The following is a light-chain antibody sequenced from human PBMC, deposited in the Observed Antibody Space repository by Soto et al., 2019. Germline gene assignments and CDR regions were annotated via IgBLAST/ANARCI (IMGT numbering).Light chain of an antibody. V-gene: IGKV1-5*01. Sequence: DIQMTQSPSTLSASVGDRVTITCRASQSISIYLNWYQQKPGKAPKLLIYAASSLQSGVPSRFSGSGSGTEFSLTITSLQPDDSAMYYCQQYNGYSWTFGRGTKVDI. CDR2: AAS. CDR1: QSISIY. CDR3: QQYNGYSWT. J-gene: IGKJ1*01.